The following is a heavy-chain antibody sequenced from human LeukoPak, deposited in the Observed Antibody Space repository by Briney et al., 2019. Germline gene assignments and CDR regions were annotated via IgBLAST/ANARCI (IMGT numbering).Heavy chain of an antibody. CDR3: ARSPTSWYFDY. Sequence: GGSLRLSCAASGFTFSSYWMHWVRQAPGKGLEWVAFIRYHGSDKYYADSVKGRFTISRDNSKNTLYLQMNSLRAEDTAVYYCARSPTSWYFDYWGQGTLVTVSS. CDR1: GFTFSSYW. J-gene: IGHJ4*02. V-gene: IGHV3-30*02. CDR2: IRYHGSDK. D-gene: IGHD2-2*01.